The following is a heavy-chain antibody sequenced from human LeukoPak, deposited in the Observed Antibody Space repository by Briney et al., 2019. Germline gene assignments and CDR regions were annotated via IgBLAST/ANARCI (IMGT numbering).Heavy chain of an antibody. J-gene: IGHJ4*02. D-gene: IGHD3-22*01. CDR2: ISGSGGST. CDR1: GFTFSSYA. V-gene: IGHV3-23*01. CDR3: AKVNWDYYDSSGYEDY. Sequence: GGSLRLSCAASGFTFSSYAMSWVRQAPGKGLEWVSAISGSGGSTYYADSVKGRFTISRDNSKNTLYLQMNSLRAEDTAVYYCAKVNWDYYDSSGYEDYWGQGTLVTVSS.